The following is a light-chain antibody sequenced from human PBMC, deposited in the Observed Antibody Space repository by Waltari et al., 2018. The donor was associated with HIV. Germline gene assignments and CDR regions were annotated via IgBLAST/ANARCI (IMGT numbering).Light chain of an antibody. V-gene: IGLV2-14*03. CDR3: SSYASTTTHVV. Sequence: QSALTQPASVSGSPGQSITISCTGTSTDVGAYDYVSWYQQHPGGAPKLLIYEVTKRPSGVSSRFSGSKSGNTASLNISGLQAQDEADYRCSSYASTTTHVVFGRGTKLTVL. CDR2: EVT. J-gene: IGLJ2*01. CDR1: STDVGAYDY.